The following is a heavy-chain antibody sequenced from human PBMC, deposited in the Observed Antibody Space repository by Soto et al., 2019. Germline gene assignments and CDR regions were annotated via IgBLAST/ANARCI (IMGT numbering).Heavy chain of an antibody. D-gene: IGHD1-7*01. CDR1: GFTVSRHG. V-gene: IGHV3-33*01. CDR3: AAATTWNFHFPY. Sequence: QVQMVESGGGVVQPVGSLRLSCAASGFTVSRHGMHWVRQAPGKGLEWVAVIWYDGSNRYYADSVKGRFTISKDNSKNTLYLEMNTLRPEDTAIYYCAAATTWNFHFPYWGQGTQVTVSS. CDR2: IWYDGSNR. J-gene: IGHJ4*02.